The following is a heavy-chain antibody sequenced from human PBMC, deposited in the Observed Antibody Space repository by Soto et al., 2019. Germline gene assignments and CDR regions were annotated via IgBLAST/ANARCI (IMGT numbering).Heavy chain of an antibody. Sequence: QVQLVESGGGVVQPGRSLRLSCAASGFTFSSYAMHWVHQAPGKGLEWVAVISYDGSNKYYADSVKGRFTISRDNSKNTLYLQMNSLRAEDTAVYYCARDPNDYWGQGTLVTVSS. J-gene: IGHJ4*02. V-gene: IGHV3-30-3*01. CDR3: ARDPNDY. CDR2: ISYDGSNK. CDR1: GFTFSSYA.